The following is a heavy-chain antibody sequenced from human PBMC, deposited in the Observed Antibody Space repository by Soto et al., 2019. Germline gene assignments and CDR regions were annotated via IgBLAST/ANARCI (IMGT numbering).Heavy chain of an antibody. D-gene: IGHD3-3*01. J-gene: IGHJ3*02. CDR2: IGGSGGTT. V-gene: IGHV3-23*01. CDR3: AKLSGEYYDFWSAFDI. Sequence: GGSLRLSCAASGFTFSNYAMSWVRQAPGKGLEWVSAIGGSGGTTYYADSVKGRFTISRDNSKNTLYLQMNSLRAEDTAVYYCAKLSGEYYDFWSAFDIWGQGTVVTVSS. CDR1: GFTFSNYA.